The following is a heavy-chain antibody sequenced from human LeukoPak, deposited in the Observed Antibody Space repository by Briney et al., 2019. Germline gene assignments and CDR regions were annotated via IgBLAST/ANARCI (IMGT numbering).Heavy chain of an antibody. J-gene: IGHJ4*02. CDR2: IYYSGST. D-gene: IGHD4-17*01. V-gene: IGHV4-31*03. CDR1: GGSISSGGYY. Sequence: SETLSLTCTVSGGSISSGGYYWSWIRQHPGKGLKWIGYIYYSGSTYYNPSLKSRVTISVDTSKNQFSLKLSSVTAADTAVYYCATCYGDYARSLDYWGQGTLVTVSS. CDR3: ATCYGDYARSLDY.